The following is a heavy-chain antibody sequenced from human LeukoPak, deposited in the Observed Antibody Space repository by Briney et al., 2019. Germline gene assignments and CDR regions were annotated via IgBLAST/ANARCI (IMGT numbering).Heavy chain of an antibody. V-gene: IGHV3-30-3*01. J-gene: IGHJ4*02. Sequence: PGRSLRLSCAASGFTFSSYAMHWVRQAPGKGLEWVAVISYDGSNKYHADSVKGRFTISRDNAKNSLYLQMNSLRAEDTAVYYCANSGGYCSSTSCLRTYFDYWGQGTLVTVSS. CDR2: ISYDGSNK. CDR3: ANSGGYCSSTSCLRTYFDY. CDR1: GFTFSSYA. D-gene: IGHD2-2*01.